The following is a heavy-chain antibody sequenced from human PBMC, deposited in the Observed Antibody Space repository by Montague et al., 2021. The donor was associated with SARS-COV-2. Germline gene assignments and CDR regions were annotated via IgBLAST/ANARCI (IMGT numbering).Heavy chain of an antibody. CDR2: IYWDDDK. D-gene: IGHD6-6*01. J-gene: IGHJ4*02. CDR1: GFSLSTRTVG. V-gene: IGHV2-5*02. CDR3: AHRLPAVAAFDY. Sequence: PALVKPTQTLTLTCTFSGFSLSTRTVGVGWIRQPPGKALEWLALIYWDDDKRYSPSLKSRLNITKVTSKNQVVLTMTNMDPEDTATYYCAHRLPAVAAFDYWGQGTLVTVSS.